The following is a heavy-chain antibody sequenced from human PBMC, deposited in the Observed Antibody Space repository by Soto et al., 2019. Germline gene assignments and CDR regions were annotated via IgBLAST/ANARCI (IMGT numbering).Heavy chain of an antibody. V-gene: IGHV3-23*01. Sequence: PVGSLRLSCAASGFTFSSYAMSWVRQGPGKGLEWVSAISESGGSTYYADSVKGRFTISRDNSKNTLYLQMNSLRVEDTAVYYCAKPSTRYCGGDCSWDYWGQGTLVTVSS. CDR3: AKPSTRYCGGDCSWDY. J-gene: IGHJ4*02. CDR1: GFTFSSYA. CDR2: ISESGGST. D-gene: IGHD2-21*02.